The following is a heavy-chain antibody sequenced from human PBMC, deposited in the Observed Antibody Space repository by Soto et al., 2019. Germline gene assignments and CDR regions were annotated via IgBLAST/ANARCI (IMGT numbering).Heavy chain of an antibody. D-gene: IGHD2-2*01. Sequence: VQLVESGGGVVQPGRSLRLSCAASGLTFNSYGMHWVRQAPGKGLEWVAGISYDGSKIYYADSVKGRFTISRDNSKNTLYLQMDSLRAEDTAVYYCAKDAKSPRLVVPVPPDYCGQGTLVTGYS. V-gene: IGHV3-30*18. CDR1: GLTFNSYG. CDR2: ISYDGSKI. J-gene: IGHJ4*02. CDR3: AKDAKSPRLVVPVPPDY.